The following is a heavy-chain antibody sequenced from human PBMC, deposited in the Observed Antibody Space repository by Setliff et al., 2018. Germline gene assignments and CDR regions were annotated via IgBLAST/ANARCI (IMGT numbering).Heavy chain of an antibody. V-gene: IGHV4-39*01. CDR1: DVSISSSSFY. J-gene: IGHJ4*02. CDR3: ARHFRSLKVQFLEYLTDYYFDS. CDR2: IYYSGST. Sequence: LSLTCTVSDVSISSSSFYWAWIRQPPGKGLEWIGSIYYSGSTYYNPSLTSRVTISVDTSNNQFSLNLRSVTAADTAIYYCARHFRSLKVQFLEYLTDYYFDSWGQGTPVTVSS. D-gene: IGHD3-3*01.